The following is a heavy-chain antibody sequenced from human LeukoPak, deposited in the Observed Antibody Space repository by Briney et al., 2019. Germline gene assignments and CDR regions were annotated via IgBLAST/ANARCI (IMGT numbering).Heavy chain of an antibody. CDR1: GFTFSIYA. V-gene: IGHV3-23*01. D-gene: IGHD2-15*01. J-gene: IGHJ4*02. Sequence: HPGGSLRLSCATSGFTFSIYAMTWVRQAPGKGLEWVSTLTGSGGSTYYADSVKGRFTISRDNSKNTLSLQMNSLRAEDTAVYYCARIGYCSGGSCYSGLVWLPFEYWGQGTLVTVSS. CDR2: LTGSGGST. CDR3: ARIGYCSGGSCYSGLVWLPFEY.